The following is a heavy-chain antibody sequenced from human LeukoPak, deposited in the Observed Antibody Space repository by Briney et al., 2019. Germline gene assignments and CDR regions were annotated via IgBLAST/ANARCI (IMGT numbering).Heavy chain of an antibody. Sequence: GGSLRLSCAASGFTFSSYGMHWVRQAPGKGLEWVAVISYDGSNKYYADSVKGRFTISRDNAKNTLYLQMNSLRAEDTAVYYCARERFGHAFDYWGQGTLVTVSS. CDR1: GFTFSSYG. V-gene: IGHV3-30*03. CDR3: ARERFGHAFDY. CDR2: ISYDGSNK. D-gene: IGHD3-10*01. J-gene: IGHJ4*02.